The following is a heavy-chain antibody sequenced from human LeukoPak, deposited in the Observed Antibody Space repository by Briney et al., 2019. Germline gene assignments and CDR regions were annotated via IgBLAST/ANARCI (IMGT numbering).Heavy chain of an antibody. Sequence: PSETLSLTCTVSGGSISSSSFYWSWIRQSPGTGLEWIGSIYYSGTAYHSPSLESRVTMSVDTSRNQFSLKLGSVTAADTAIYYCARRGLGFDPWGQGTLVTVSS. V-gene: IGHV4-39*01. D-gene: IGHD1-26*01. CDR3: ARRGLGFDP. J-gene: IGHJ5*02. CDR2: IYYSGTA. CDR1: GGSISSSSFY.